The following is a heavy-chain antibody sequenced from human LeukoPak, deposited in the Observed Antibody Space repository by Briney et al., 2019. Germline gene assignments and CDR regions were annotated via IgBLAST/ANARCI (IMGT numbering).Heavy chain of an antibody. CDR1: GFTLSNHW. Sequence: GGSLRLSCAASGFTLSNHWMTWVRQAPGKGPEWVANMNKDGSEKYYVDSVKGRFTISRDTAKNSLYLQMNSLRAEGTALYYCARNNGMDVWGQGTTVIVSS. V-gene: IGHV3-7*03. J-gene: IGHJ6*02. D-gene: IGHD1/OR15-1a*01. CDR2: MNKDGSEK. CDR3: ARNNGMDV.